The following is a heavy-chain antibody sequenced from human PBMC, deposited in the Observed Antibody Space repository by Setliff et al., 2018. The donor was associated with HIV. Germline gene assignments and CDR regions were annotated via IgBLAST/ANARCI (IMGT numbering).Heavy chain of an antibody. CDR1: GYIFTSYD. J-gene: IGHJ6*03. CDR3: ARALRGFHGSGTQFYYYLDV. CDR2: MDPNNGHT. V-gene: IGHV1-8*03. Sequence: GASVKVSCKASGYIFTSYDVNWVRQAPGQGLEWMGWMDPNNGHTTYAQNFQGRVTITRDTSVGTAYMEPSSLRSEDTAVYYCARALRGFHGSGTQFYYYLDVWGKGTTVTVSS. D-gene: IGHD3-10*01.